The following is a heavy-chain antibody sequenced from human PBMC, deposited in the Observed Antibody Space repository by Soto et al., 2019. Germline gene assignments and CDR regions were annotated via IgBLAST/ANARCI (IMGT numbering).Heavy chain of an antibody. D-gene: IGHD3-10*01. J-gene: IGHJ5*02. Sequence: PSETLSLTCTVSGGSISSYYWSWIRQPPGKGLEWIGYIYYSGSTNYNPSLKSRVTISVDTSKNQFSLKLSSVTAADTAVYYCARARITMVRDNWFDTWGQVTLVTVSS. CDR1: GGSISSYY. V-gene: IGHV4-59*01. CDR2: IYYSGST. CDR3: ARARITMVRDNWFDT.